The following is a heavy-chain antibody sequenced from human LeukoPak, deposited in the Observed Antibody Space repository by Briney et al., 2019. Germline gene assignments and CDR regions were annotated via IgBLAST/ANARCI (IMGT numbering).Heavy chain of an antibody. Sequence: GGSLRLSCAASGFTFSNYNMNWVRQAPGKGLEWVSSISSSSSYIYYADSVKGRFTISRGNTKNSLYLQMNSLRAEDTAVYYCARDSPYGTAGYWGQGTLVTVSS. J-gene: IGHJ4*02. CDR1: GFTFSNYN. V-gene: IGHV3-21*01. CDR3: ARDSPYGTAGY. D-gene: IGHD2-8*02. CDR2: ISSSSSYI.